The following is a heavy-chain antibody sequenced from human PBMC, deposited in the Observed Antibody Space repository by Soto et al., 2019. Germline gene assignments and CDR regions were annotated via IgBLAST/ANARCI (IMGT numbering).Heavy chain of an antibody. CDR2: IYYSGST. V-gene: IGHV4-39*01. CDR3: ARRIAATGQTFDY. Sequence: QLQLQESGPGLVKPSETLSLTCTVSGGSIRSTTYYWGWIRQSTGKGLEWVGNIYYSGSTYYNPSLKSRVTISVDTSKNQCSLKLSSVTAADTAVYYCARRIAATGQTFDYWGQGTLVTVSS. CDR1: GGSIRSTTYY. D-gene: IGHD6-13*01. J-gene: IGHJ4*02.